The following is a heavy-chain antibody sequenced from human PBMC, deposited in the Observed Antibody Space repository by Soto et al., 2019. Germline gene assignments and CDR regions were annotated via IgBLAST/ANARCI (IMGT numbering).Heavy chain of an antibody. CDR3: ARGSKGGLGRPLDY. CDR2: INHSGST. Sequence: QVQLQQWGAGLLKPSETLSLTCAVYGGSFSGYYWSWIRQPPGKGLEWIGEINHSGSTNYNPSLRSRVTXXVXTXXNQFSLKLSSVTAADTAVYYCARGSKGGLGRPLDYWGQGTLVTVSS. D-gene: IGHD2-15*01. CDR1: GGSFSGYY. J-gene: IGHJ4*02. V-gene: IGHV4-34*01.